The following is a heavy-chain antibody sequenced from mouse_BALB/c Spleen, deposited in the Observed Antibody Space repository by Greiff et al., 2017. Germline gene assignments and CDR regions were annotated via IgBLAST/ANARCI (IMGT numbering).Heavy chain of an antibody. CDR3: ARPHPLTGSYWYFDV. J-gene: IGHJ1*01. Sequence: EVQLQESGPGLVKPSQSLSLTCTVTGYSITSDYAWNWIRQFPGNKLEWMGYISYSGSTSYNPSLKSRISITRDTSKNQFFLQLNSVTTEDTATYYCARPHPLTGSYWYFDVWGAGTTVTVSS. CDR1: GYSITSDYA. V-gene: IGHV3-2*02. D-gene: IGHD4-1*01. CDR2: ISYSGST.